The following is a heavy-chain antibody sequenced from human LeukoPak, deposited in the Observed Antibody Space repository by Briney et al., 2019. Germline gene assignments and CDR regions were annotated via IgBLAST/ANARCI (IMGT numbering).Heavy chain of an antibody. CDR2: IKSKSDGGAT. Sequence: GGSLRLSCAASGYNFNNAWMNWVRQAPGKGLGGVGRIKSKSDGGATDNAAPVKGRFTISKDDSKNTLYLQMNSLKTEDTGIYYCTTGTLTSDYWGQGTLVTVSS. D-gene: IGHD4-17*01. CDR3: TTGTLTSDY. V-gene: IGHV3-15*01. CDR1: GYNFNNAW. J-gene: IGHJ4*02.